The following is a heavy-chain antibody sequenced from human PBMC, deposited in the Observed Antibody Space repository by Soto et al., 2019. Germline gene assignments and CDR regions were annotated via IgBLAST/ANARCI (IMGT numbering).Heavy chain of an antibody. CDR3: ARGGHYYDSSAIDAFDI. D-gene: IGHD3-22*01. CDR1: GGSISSGGYS. CDR2: IYHSGST. Sequence: QLQLQESGSGLVKPSQTLSLTCAVSGGSISSGGYSWSWIRQPPGKGLEWIGYIYHSGSTYYNPSLKSRVTISVDRSKNQFSLKLSSVTAADTAVSYCARGGHYYDSSAIDAFDIWGQGTMVTVSS. J-gene: IGHJ3*02. V-gene: IGHV4-30-2*01.